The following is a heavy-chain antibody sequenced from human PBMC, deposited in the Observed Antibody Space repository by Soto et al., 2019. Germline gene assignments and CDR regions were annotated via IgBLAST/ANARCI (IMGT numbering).Heavy chain of an antibody. CDR3: AREGYSSSTYDY. Sequence: ASVKVSCKASGYTFTSYTMHWVRQAPGQRLEWMGWINAGNGNTKYSQKFQGRVTITRDTSASTAYMELSSLRSEDTAVYYCAREGYSSSTYDYWGQGTLVTVSS. CDR2: INAGNGNT. CDR1: GYTFTSYT. D-gene: IGHD6-13*01. J-gene: IGHJ4*02. V-gene: IGHV1-3*01.